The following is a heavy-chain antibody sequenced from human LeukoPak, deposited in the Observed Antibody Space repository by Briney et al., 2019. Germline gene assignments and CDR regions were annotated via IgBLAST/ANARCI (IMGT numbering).Heavy chain of an antibody. V-gene: IGHV3-23*01. CDR1: RFTFSNYA. CDR3: AKASDSSGYLWYFDL. J-gene: IGHJ2*01. CDR2: IISGGST. D-gene: IGHD3-22*01. Sequence: GGSLRLSCAASRFTFSNYAMNWVRQAPGKGLEWVSGIISGGSTYYADSVKGRFTISRDNSKHSLYLQMNSLRAEDTAVYYCAKASDSSGYLWYFDLWGRGTLVTVSS.